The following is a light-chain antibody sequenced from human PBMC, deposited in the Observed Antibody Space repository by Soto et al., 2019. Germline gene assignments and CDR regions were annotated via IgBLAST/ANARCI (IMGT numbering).Light chain of an antibody. CDR2: DVS. J-gene: IGLJ1*01. CDR3: SSYTSSTNYV. V-gene: IGLV2-14*01. CDR1: SSDVGGYNY. Sequence: QSVLTQPASVSGSPGQSITISCTGTSSDVGGYNYVSWYQQHPGKAPKLMNYDVSNRPSGVSNRFSGSKSGNTASLTISGLQAEDEADYYCSSYTSSTNYVFGTGTKVTVL.